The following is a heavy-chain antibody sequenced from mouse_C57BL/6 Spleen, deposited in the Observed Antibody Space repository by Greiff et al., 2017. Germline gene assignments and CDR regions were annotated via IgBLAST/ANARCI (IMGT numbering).Heavy chain of an antibody. D-gene: IGHD2-4*01. J-gene: IGHJ2*01. V-gene: IGHV1-52*01. CDR1: GYTFTSYW. Sequence: VKLQQPGAELVRPGSSVKLSCKASGYTFTSYWMHWVKQRPIQGLEWIGNIDPSDSETHYNQKFKDKATLTVDKSSSTAYMQLSSLTSEDSAVYYCARMGNYDDYWGQGTTLTVSS. CDR3: ARMGNYDDY. CDR2: IDPSDSET.